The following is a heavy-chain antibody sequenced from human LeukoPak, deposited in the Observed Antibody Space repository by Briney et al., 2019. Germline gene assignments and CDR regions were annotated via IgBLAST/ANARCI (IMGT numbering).Heavy chain of an antibody. J-gene: IGHJ4*02. V-gene: IGHV4-34*01. D-gene: IGHD3-10*01. CDR2: INHSGST. CDR1: GGSFSGYY. Sequence: SETLSLTCAVYGGSFSGYYWSWIRQPPGKGLEWIGEINHSGSTNYNPSLKSRVTISVDTSKNQFSLKLSSVTAADTAVYYCARETRLWFGELLDESFDYWGQGTLVTVSS. CDR3: ARETRLWFGELLDESFDY.